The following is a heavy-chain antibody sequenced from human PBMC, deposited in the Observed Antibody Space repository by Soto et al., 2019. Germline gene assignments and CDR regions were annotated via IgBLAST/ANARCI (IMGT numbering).Heavy chain of an antibody. Sequence: SETLSLTCTVSGASLKSRYWNWVRQPQGKGLEWIGHIFSSGSTKYNPSLESRVTISIDASKNQFSLRLTSVTAADTAVYYCARDGLWEAYSYGLLDYWGHGSRVTVSS. D-gene: IGHD5-18*01. J-gene: IGHJ4*01. CDR3: ARDGLWEAYSYGLLDY. CDR1: GASLKSRY. CDR2: IFSSGST. V-gene: IGHV4-59*11.